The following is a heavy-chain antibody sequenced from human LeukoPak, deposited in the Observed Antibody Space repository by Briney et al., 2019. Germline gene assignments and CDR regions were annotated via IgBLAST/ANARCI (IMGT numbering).Heavy chain of an antibody. CDR1: GGSISSYY. CDR3: ARFYYHSSGRFDY. V-gene: IGHV4-59*01. CDR2: IYYSGST. J-gene: IGHJ4*02. Sequence: SETLSLTRTVSGGSISSYYWSWIRQPPGKGLEWIGYIYYSGSTNYNPSLKGRVTISVDTSKNQFSLKLSSVTAADTAVYYCARFYYHSSGRFDYWGQGTLVTVSS. D-gene: IGHD3-22*01.